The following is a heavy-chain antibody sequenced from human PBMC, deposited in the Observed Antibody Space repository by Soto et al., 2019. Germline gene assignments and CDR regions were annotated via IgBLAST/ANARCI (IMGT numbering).Heavy chain of an antibody. CDR1: CGSISGSAYY. CDR2: IYYTGTT. CDR3: ASDTGFYGGYNGFDP. D-gene: IGHD3-16*01. J-gene: IGHJ5*02. Sequence: QVQLQESGPGLLTPSQTLSLTCTVSCGSISGSAYYWSWIRHLPGKGLEWIGHIYYTGTTYYRPSLESRVTISLDTSKNQFSLKLTSVTAADTAVYYCASDTGFYGGYNGFDPWGQGTLVTVSS. V-gene: IGHV4-31*03.